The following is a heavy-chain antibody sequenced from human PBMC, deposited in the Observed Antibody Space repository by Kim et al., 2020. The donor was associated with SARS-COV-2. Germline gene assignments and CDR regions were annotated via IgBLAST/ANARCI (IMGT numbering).Heavy chain of an antibody. J-gene: IGHJ4*02. CDR2: IRSRDGST. V-gene: IGHV3-23*01. D-gene: IGHD2-15*01. Sequence: GGSLRLSCAASGFIFSNYGMSWVRQAPGKGPEWVSSIRSRDGSTFYADSVRGRFTISRDNSKNTLYLQMNSLRDEDTAVYYCAKGQCDGASCFSDSWGQGTLVTVSS. CDR3: AKGQCDGASCFSDS. CDR1: GFIFSNYG.